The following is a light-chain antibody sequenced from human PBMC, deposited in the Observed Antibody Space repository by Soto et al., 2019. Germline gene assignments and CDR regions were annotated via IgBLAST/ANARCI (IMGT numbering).Light chain of an antibody. CDR2: AAS. CDR3: HQSHSVPGT. Sequence: DIQMTRSPSSLSASVGERVTITCRASQNIGVYLNWYQQKPGKAPKLLIYAASSLQSGVSSRFSGSGSATDFTLTISSLLPEDFATYYCHQSHSVPGTFGQGTKVEIK. J-gene: IGKJ1*01. V-gene: IGKV1-39*01. CDR1: QNIGVY.